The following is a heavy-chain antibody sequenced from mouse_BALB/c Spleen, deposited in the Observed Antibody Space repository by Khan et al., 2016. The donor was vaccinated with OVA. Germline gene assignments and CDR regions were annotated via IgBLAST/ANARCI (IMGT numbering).Heavy chain of an antibody. CDR2: ILPGSGST. J-gene: IGHJ4*01. V-gene: IGHV1-9*01. CDR1: GYIFSSYW. CDR3: ARYTMITLYAMDY. Sequence: QVQLQQSGAELMKPGASVKISCKATGYIFSSYWIEWVKQRPGHGLEWIGEILPGSGSTNYNEKFKGKATFTADTSSITAYMQPTRLTSSDSAVYYCARYTMITLYAMDYWGQGTSVTVSS. D-gene: IGHD2-4*01.